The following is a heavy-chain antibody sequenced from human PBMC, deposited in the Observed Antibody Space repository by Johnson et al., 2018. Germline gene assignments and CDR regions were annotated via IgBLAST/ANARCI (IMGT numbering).Heavy chain of an antibody. CDR1: GYTFTSHD. CDR2: MHSDSGNS. V-gene: IGHV1-8*01. J-gene: IGHJ4*02. Sequence: QVQLVESGAEVKKXGASVRVSCQASGYTFTSHDINWVRQATGQGLEWMGWMHSDSGNSGSAQQFQGRITMTRSTSTSTAYMELSSLTSEDTAVYFCARRKAAWFLDLWGQGTLVTVSS. D-gene: IGHD6-25*01. CDR3: ARRKAAWFLDL.